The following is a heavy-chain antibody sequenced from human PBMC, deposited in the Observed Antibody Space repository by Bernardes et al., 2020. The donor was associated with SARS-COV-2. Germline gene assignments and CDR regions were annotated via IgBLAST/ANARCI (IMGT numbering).Heavy chain of an antibody. V-gene: IGHV3-33*01. CDR1: GFTFSSYG. CDR2: IWYDGSNK. Sequence: GGSLRLSCAASGFTFSSYGMHWVRQAPGKGLEWVAVIWYDGSNKYYADSVKGRFTISRDNTKNTLYLQMNSLRAEDTAVYYCAREVDYGDYAVFDYWGQGTLVTVSS. J-gene: IGHJ4*02. CDR3: AREVDYGDYAVFDY. D-gene: IGHD4-17*01.